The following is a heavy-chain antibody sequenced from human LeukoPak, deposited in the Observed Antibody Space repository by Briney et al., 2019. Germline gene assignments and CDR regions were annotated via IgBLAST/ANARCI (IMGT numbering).Heavy chain of an antibody. Sequence: ASVKVSCKASGYIFTGYYMHWVRQAPGQGLEWMGWINTNSGGTNSAQKFQGRVTMTRDTSISTAYMELSRLTSDDTAVYYCARHPYSGSYHFDYWGQGSLVTVSS. J-gene: IGHJ4*02. CDR1: GYIFTGYY. CDR3: ARHPYSGSYHFDY. V-gene: IGHV1-2*02. D-gene: IGHD1-26*01. CDR2: INTNSGGT.